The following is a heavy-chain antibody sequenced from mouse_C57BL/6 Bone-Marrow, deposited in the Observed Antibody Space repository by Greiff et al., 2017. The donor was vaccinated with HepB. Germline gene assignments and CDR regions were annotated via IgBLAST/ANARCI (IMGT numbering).Heavy chain of an antibody. CDR2: ISSGSSTI. V-gene: IGHV5-17*01. CDR1: GFTFSDYG. CDR3: ARQGDGYFVFDY. D-gene: IGHD2-3*01. J-gene: IGHJ2*01. Sequence: EVKLMESGGGLVKPGGSLKLSCAASGFTFSDYGMHWVRQAPEKGLEWVAYISSGSSTIYYADTVKGRFTISRDNAKNTLFLQMTSLRSEDTAMYYCARQGDGYFVFDYWGQGTTLTVSS.